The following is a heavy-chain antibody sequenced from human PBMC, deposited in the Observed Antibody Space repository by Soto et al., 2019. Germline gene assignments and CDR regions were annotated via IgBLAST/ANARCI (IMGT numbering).Heavy chain of an antibody. D-gene: IGHD3-10*01. CDR2: IYYSGNS. CDR3: AKASQYSYGSFDY. V-gene: IGHV4-59*01. CDR1: GGSLSGYY. J-gene: IGHJ4*02. Sequence: SETLSLTCSVSGGSLSGYYWSWIRQPPGKALEWIGYIYYSGNSNYNPSLKSRVTISVDTSKNQFSLRLSSVTAADTAVYYCAKASQYSYGSFDYWGQGTLVTVSS.